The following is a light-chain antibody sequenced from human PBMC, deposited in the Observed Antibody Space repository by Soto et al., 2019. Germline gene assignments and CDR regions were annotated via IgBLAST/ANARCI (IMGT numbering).Light chain of an antibody. Sequence: EIVMTQSPVTLSVSPGERATLSCRASQSISNHLAWYQQKPGQAPRLLIYGASTKATGIPARFSGSGSGTEFTLTISSLQSEDFAVYYCQQYNNWPPRTCGQGTKLEIK. CDR2: GAS. CDR1: QSISNH. J-gene: IGKJ2*01. V-gene: IGKV3-15*01. CDR3: QQYNNWPPRT.